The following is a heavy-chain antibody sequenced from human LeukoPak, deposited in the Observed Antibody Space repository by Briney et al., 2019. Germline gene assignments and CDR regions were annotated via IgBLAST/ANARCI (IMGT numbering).Heavy chain of an antibody. J-gene: IGHJ4*02. CDR2: IIPIFGTA. CDR1: GGTFSSYA. V-gene: IGHV1-69*13. Sequence: ASVTVSCKASGGTFSSYAISWVRQAPGQGLEWMGGIIPIFGTANYEQKFQGRVTITADESTSTAYMELSSLRSEDTAVYYCANYYYGSGSYYTYHYWGQGTLVTVSS. D-gene: IGHD3-10*01. CDR3: ANYYYGSGSYYTYHY.